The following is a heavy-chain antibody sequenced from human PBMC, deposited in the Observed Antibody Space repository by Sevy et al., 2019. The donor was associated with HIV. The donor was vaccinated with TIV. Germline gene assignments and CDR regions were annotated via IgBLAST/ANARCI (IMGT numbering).Heavy chain of an antibody. V-gene: IGHV4-34*01. D-gene: IGHD3-3*01. CDR2: INHSGST. Sequence: SETMSLTCAVYGGSFSGYYWSWIRQPPGKGLEWIGEINHSGSTNYNPSLKSRVTISVDTSKNQFSLKLSSVTAADTAVYYCARRDTIFGFFDYWGQGTLVTVSS. CDR3: ARRDTIFGFFDY. CDR1: GGSFSGYY. J-gene: IGHJ4*02.